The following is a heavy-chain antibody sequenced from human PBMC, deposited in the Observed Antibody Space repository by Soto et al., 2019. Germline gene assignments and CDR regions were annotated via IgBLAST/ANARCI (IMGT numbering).Heavy chain of an antibody. Sequence: GGSLRLSCAASGFTFSSYSMNWVRQAPGMGLEWVSSISSSSSYIYYADSVKGRFTISRDNAKNSLYLQMNSLRAEDTAVYYCARDREGGYCSGGSCYSGPIFDYWGQGTLVTVSS. D-gene: IGHD2-15*01. CDR3: ARDREGGYCSGGSCYSGPIFDY. CDR2: ISSSSSYI. CDR1: GFTFSSYS. V-gene: IGHV3-21*01. J-gene: IGHJ4*02.